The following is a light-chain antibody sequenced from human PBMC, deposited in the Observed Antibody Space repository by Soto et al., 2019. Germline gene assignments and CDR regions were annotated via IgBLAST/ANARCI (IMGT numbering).Light chain of an antibody. CDR3: SSYTSSSTLYV. J-gene: IGLJ1*01. Sequence: QSVLTQPASVSGSPGQSITISCTGTSSDVGGYNYVSWYQQHPGQAPKLMIYDVINRPSGVSNRFSGSRSGNTASLTISGLQTEDEADYYCSSYTSSSTLYVFGTGTKVTVL. CDR1: SSDVGGYNY. CDR2: DVI. V-gene: IGLV2-14*01.